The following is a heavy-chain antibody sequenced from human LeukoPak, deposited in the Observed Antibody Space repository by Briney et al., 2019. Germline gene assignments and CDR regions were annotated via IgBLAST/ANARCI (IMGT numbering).Heavy chain of an antibody. CDR3: AREGQDILTGYYPNAFDI. CDR2: IYHSGST. J-gene: IGHJ3*02. CDR1: GGSISSSNW. D-gene: IGHD3-9*01. Sequence: SGTLSLTCAVSGGSISSSNWWSWVRLPPGKGLEWIGEIYHSGSTNYNPSLKSRVTISVDKSKNQFSLKLSSVTAADTAVYYCAREGQDILTGYYPNAFDIWGQGTMVTVSS. V-gene: IGHV4-4*02.